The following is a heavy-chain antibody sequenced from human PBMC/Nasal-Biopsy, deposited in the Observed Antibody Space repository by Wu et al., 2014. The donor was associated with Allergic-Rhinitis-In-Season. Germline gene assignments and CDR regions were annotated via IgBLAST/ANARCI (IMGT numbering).Heavy chain of an antibody. D-gene: IGHD2-21*01. CDR1: GFTFSTYG. V-gene: IGHV3-33*06. J-gene: IGHJ6*02. CDR3: AKGAWPDSYCGGDCYQYYYYGMDV. CDR2: IWYDGTNK. Sequence: LRLSCAASGFTFSTYGMHWVRQAPGKGLEWVAVIWYDGTNKYYAESVKGRFTISRDNSKNTLYLQMNSLRAEDTAVYYCAKGAWPDSYCGGDCYQYYYYGMDVWAKGPRSPSP.